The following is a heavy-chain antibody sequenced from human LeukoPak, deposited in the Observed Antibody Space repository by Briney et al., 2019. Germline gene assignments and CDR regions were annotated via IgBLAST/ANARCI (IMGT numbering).Heavy chain of an antibody. CDR2: ITGSGGNS. J-gene: IGHJ1*01. D-gene: IGHD4-17*01. CDR1: GFSFSNYA. V-gene: IGHV3-23*01. CDR3: AKDPNGDYIGAFDFHR. Sequence: GRSLRLSCVGSGFSFSNYAMIWGRQPPPQGLGWVSAITGSGGNSFYAGSAKGRLAISRDNSKNTLYLQMHSLRGDDTAVYYCAKDPNGDYIGAFDFHRWGQGTQVTVSS.